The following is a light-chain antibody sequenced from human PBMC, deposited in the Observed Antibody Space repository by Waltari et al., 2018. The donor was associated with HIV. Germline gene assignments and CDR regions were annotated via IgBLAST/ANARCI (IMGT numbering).Light chain of an antibody. CDR1: SRDIGVYTG. J-gene: IGLJ1*01. V-gene: IGLV2-11*01. CDR3: CSFTDVFPSYV. Sequence: QSALTQPRSVSGSPGQSVNLSCTGTSRDIGVYTGVSWYQQHPGKAPKLLTYKVNSRASGVSERFSGSKSGSTASLTISGLQAEDEADYYCCSFTDVFPSYVFGTGTKLTVL. CDR2: KVN.